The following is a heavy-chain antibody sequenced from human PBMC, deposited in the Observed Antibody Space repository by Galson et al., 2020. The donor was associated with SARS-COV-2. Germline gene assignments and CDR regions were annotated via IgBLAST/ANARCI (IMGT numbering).Heavy chain of an antibody. CDR1: GFTFRNYA. Sequence: GGSLRLSCTASGFTFRNYAMHWVRQAPGKGLEWVAVLSYEGSVKYYAESVKGRFTVSRDNSRDTLSLQVDNLRPEDTAVYYCVTARVAFGANPMPEYAPYICCHGTMVSVSS. V-gene: IGHV3-30-3*01. J-gene: IGHJ3*02. CDR3: VTARVAFGANPMPEYAPYI. CDR2: LSYEGSVK. D-gene: IGHD2-2*01.